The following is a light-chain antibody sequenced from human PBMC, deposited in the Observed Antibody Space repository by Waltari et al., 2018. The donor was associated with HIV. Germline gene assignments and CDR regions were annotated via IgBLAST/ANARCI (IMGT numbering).Light chain of an antibody. CDR3: QQYKSYSPSS. CDR1: QSIESW. CDR2: KAS. V-gene: IGKV1-5*03. Sequence: DIQMTQSPSTLSASVGDTVSITCRASQSIESWLAWYQQKPGKAPKLLIYKASNLESGVPPSFSGSGSGTEFTLTITSLLPDDFATYYCQQYKSYSPSSFGQGTRLEIK. J-gene: IGKJ2*01.